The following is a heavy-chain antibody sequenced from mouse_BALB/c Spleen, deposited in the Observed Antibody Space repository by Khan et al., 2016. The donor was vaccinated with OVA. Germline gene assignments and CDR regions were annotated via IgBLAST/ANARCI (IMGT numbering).Heavy chain of an antibody. CDR1: GFSLTSYG. CDR3: AGLYYYGSSFYAMDY. V-gene: IGHV2-9*02. D-gene: IGHD1-1*01. J-gene: IGHJ4*01. Sequence: VQLMESGPGLVAPSQSLSITCTVSGFSLTSYGVHWVRQPPGKGLEWLGVIWAGGSTNYNSALMSRLSISKDNSKSQVFLKMNSLQTDDTAMYYCAGLYYYGSSFYAMDYWGQGTSVTVSS. CDR2: IWAGGST.